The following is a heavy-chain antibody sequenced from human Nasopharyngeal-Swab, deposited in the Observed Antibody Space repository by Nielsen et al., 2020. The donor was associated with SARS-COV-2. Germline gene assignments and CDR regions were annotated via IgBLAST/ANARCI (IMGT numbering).Heavy chain of an antibody. J-gene: IGHJ6*02. CDR2: IYYSGST. V-gene: IGHV4-59*01. Sequence: GSLRLSCTVSGGSISSYYWSWIRQPPGKGLEWVGYIYYSGSTNYNPSLKSRVTISVDTSKNQFSLKLSSVTAADTAVYYCARASYYDFWSGYYRSDYYGIDVWGQGTTVTVSS. CDR1: GGSISSYY. CDR3: ARASYYDFWSGYYRSDYYGIDV. D-gene: IGHD3-3*01.